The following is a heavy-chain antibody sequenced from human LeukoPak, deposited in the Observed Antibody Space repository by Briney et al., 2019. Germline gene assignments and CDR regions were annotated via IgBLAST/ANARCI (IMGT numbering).Heavy chain of an antibody. J-gene: IGHJ6*04. D-gene: IGHD1-26*01. CDR3: ARGSYPSYYYYNGMDV. CDR2: TYYGSKWYN. CDR1: GDSDSSKSAA. Sequence: NRSQTLSLTYAISGDSDSSKSAAWNWISQSPSRGLEWLGRTYYGSKWYNDHPVSVQSRITINPDTSKNQFSLQLNSVTPEDTAVYYCARGSYPSYYYYNGMDVWGKGTTVTVSS. V-gene: IGHV6-1*01.